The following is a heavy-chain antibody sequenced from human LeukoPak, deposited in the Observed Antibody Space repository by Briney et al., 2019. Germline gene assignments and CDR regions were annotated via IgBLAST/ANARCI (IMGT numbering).Heavy chain of an antibody. CDR1: GFPFIGYS. D-gene: IGHD1-1*01. CDR3: ARDHNYAFDN. J-gene: IGHJ4*02. V-gene: IGHV3-48*01. CDR2: IGIDSGNT. Sequence: GGSLRLSCTASGFPFIGYSMNWVRQAPGKGLEWISYIGIDSGNTKYADSVRGRFTISADKAKNSLYLQMNSLRVEDTAVYYCARDHNYAFDNWGQGTLVSVAS.